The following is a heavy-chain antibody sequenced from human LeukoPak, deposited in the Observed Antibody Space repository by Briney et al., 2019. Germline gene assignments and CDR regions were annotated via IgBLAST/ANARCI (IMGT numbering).Heavy chain of an antibody. J-gene: IGHJ4*02. CDR2: IKQDGSEK. CDR3: ARERGSKCFDY. CDR1: AFTFSSYW. Sequence: GGSLRLSCEASAFTFSSYWMSWVRQAPGKGLEWVANIKQDGSEKYYVDSVKGRFTISRDNAKNSLYLQMNSLRAEDTAVYYCARERGSKCFDYWGQGTLVTVSS. V-gene: IGHV3-7*01. D-gene: IGHD3-10*01.